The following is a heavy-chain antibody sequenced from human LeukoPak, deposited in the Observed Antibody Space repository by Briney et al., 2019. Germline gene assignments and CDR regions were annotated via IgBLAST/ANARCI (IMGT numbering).Heavy chain of an antibody. V-gene: IGHV4-34*01. D-gene: IGHD5-12*01. CDR3: ARDAATIRYFDY. CDR1: GGSFSGYY. CDR2: INHSGST. Sequence: SETLSLTCAVYGGSFSGYYWSWIRQPPGKGLEWIGEINHSGSTNYNPSLKSRVTISVDTSKNQFSLKLSSATAADTAVYYCARDAATIRYFDYWGQGTLVTVSS. J-gene: IGHJ4*02.